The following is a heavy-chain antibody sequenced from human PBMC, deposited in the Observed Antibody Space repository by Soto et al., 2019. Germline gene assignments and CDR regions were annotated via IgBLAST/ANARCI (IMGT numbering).Heavy chain of an antibody. J-gene: IGHJ4*02. CDR2: INHSGST. CDR3: ARQVGGWAPWYFDY. Sequence: PSETLSLTCAVYGGSFSDYYWSWIRQPPGKGLEWIGEINHSGSTNYAPSLKSRVTISVDTSKNQVSLKLSSVTAADTAVYYCARQVGGWAPWYFDYWGQGTLVTVSS. CDR1: GGSFSDYY. V-gene: IGHV4-34*01. D-gene: IGHD6-19*01.